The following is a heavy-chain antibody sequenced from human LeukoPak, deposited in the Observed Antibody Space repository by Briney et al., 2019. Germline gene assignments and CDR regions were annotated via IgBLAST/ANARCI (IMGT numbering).Heavy chain of an antibody. J-gene: IGHJ4*02. CDR1: GFTFSDYY. CDR2: ISSSSSYT. Sequence: AGGSLRLSCAASGFTFSDYYMSWIRQAPGKGLECVSYISSSSSYTNYADSVKGRFTIGRANAKKSPYLQMNSLRAEDTAVYYCARRLTTVGFFDYSGQGDLVTASS. D-gene: IGHD4-11*01. V-gene: IGHV3-11*06. CDR3: ARRLTTVGFFDY.